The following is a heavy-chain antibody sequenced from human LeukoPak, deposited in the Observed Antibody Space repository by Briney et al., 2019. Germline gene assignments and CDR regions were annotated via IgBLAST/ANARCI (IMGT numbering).Heavy chain of an antibody. CDR2: IYYSGST. CDR1: GGSISIVSYY. J-gene: IGHJ3*02. V-gene: IGHV4-39*02. Sequence: SETRSLTCTVAGGSISIVSYYWGWIREPPLNGLDWIGSIYYSGSTYYNPSLKSRITISVDTAKNHCSRKLSAVTAADPAVYQCVRLHYYGSRSYLSGFDIWGQATMVTVSS. CDR3: VRLHYYGSRSYLSGFDI. D-gene: IGHD3-10*01.